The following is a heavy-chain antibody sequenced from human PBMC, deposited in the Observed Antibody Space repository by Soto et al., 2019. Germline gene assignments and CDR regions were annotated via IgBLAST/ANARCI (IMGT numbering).Heavy chain of an antibody. CDR2: IYYSGRT. CDR1: GGSISSSSYY. CDR3: ARRGSSGWYGY. J-gene: IGHJ4*02. Sequence: QLQLQESGPGLVKPSETLSLTCTVSGGSISSSSYYWGWIRQPPGKGLEWIGSIYYSGRTYYIPSLKSRVTTSVDTSKNQFSLKLSSVAAADTAVYYCARRGSSGWYGYWGQGTLVTVSS. D-gene: IGHD6-13*01. V-gene: IGHV4-39*01.